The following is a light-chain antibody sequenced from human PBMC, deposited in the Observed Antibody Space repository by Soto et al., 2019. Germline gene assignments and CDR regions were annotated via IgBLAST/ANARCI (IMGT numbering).Light chain of an antibody. CDR1: SSEVCGYNY. V-gene: IGLV2-14*01. CDR2: DVS. CDR3: SSYTTSNTRQIV. Sequence: QSVLTQPASVSGSPGQSITISCTGTSSEVCGYNYVSWYQQHPGKAPKFMIYDVSNRPSEVSNRFSGSKSGNTASLTISGLQAEDEADYYCSSYTTSNTRQIVFGTGTKVTVL. J-gene: IGLJ1*01.